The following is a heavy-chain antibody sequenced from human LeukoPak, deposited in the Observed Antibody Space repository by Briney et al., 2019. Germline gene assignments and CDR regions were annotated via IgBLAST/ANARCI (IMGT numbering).Heavy chain of an antibody. J-gene: IGHJ4*02. CDR3: ANPSGARSDY. CDR1: GFTFSSYG. Sequence: GGSLTLSCAASGFTFSSYGMHWVRQAPGKGLEWVAFIRYDGSNKYYADSVKGRFTISRDNSKNTLYLQMNSLRAEDTAVYYCANPSGARSDYWGQGTLVTVSS. CDR2: IRYDGSNK. V-gene: IGHV3-30*02.